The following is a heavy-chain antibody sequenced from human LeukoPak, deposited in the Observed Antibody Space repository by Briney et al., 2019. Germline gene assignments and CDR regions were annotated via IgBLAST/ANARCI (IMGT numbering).Heavy chain of an antibody. Sequence: GGSLRLSCAASGFIFSNAWMSWVRQAPGKGLEWVANIKQDGSEKYYVDSVKGRFTISRDNAKNSLYLQMNSLRAEDTAVYYCASPYCSSTSCSTLHDYWGQGTLVTVSS. CDR3: ASPYCSSTSCSTLHDY. D-gene: IGHD2-2*01. V-gene: IGHV3-7*01. CDR2: IKQDGSEK. J-gene: IGHJ4*02. CDR1: GFIFSNAW.